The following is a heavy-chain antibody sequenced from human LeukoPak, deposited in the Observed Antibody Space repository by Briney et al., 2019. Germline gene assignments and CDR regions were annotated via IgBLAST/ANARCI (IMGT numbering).Heavy chain of an antibody. CDR3: ARVQQYDKFDY. V-gene: IGHV3-20*04. Sequence: GGSLRLSCAASGFTFSGYTMNWVRQAPGKGLEWVSGISWNGRNTAYAESLKGRFTISRDNAKNSLYLQMNSLRAEDTAFYYCARVQQYDKFDYWGQGTLVTVSS. D-gene: IGHD3-22*01. CDR1: GFTFSGYT. J-gene: IGHJ4*02. CDR2: ISWNGRNT.